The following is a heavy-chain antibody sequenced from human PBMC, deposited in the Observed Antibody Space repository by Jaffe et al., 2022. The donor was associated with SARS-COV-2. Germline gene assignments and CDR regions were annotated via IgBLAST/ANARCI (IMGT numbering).Heavy chain of an antibody. J-gene: IGHJ3*02. D-gene: IGHD3-10*01. Sequence: QVQLQESGPGLVKPSQTLSLTCTVSGGSISSGSYYWSWIRQPAGKGLEWIGRIYTSGSTNYNPSLKSRVTISVDTSKNQFSLKLSSVTAADTAVYYCARDRSVRGVIFDIWGQGTMVTVSS. CDR2: IYTSGST. CDR3: ARDRSVRGVIFDI. CDR1: GGSISSGSYY. V-gene: IGHV4-61*02.